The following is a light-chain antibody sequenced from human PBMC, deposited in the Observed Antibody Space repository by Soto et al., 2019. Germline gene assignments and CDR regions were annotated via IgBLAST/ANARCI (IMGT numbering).Light chain of an antibody. Sequence: QSVLTQPASVSGSPGQSITISFTGTSSDVGGYNYVSWYQHHPGKAPKLMIYDVSNRPSGVSNRFSGSKSGNTASLTISGVQAEDEDDYYCSSYTSSSTRVFGGGTKLTVL. CDR2: DVS. CDR1: SSDVGGYNY. CDR3: SSYTSSSTRV. V-gene: IGLV2-14*03. J-gene: IGLJ2*01.